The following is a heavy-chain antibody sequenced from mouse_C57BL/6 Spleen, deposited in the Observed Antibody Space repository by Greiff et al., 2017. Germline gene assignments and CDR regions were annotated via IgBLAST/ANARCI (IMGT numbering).Heavy chain of an antibody. Sequence: VQLQQSGPELVKPGASVKISCKASGYTFNDYYMNWVKQSHGKSLDWIGDINPNNGGTSYNQKFKGKATLTVDKSSSTAYMELRSLTSEDSAVYYCATQATRAAWFAYWGQGTLVTVSA. J-gene: IGHJ3*01. D-gene: IGHD3-2*02. CDR2: INPNNGGT. CDR1: GYTFNDYY. V-gene: IGHV1-26*01. CDR3: ATQATRAAWFAY.